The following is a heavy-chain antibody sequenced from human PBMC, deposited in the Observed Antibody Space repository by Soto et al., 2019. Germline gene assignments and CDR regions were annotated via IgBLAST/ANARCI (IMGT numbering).Heavy chain of an antibody. J-gene: IGHJ5*02. V-gene: IGHV4-31*03. Sequence: QVQLQESGPGLVKPSQTLSLTCNVSGGSISSGGYYWRWIRQHPGKGLEWIGYIYYSGRTYYNPSLKNRVTISVDTSKNQFSLKLSSVTAADTAVYYCARAGVAHTLTLGLNWFDPWVQGTLGTVSS. CDR2: IYYSGRT. CDR1: GGSISSGGYY. D-gene: IGHD2-15*01. CDR3: ARAGVAHTLTLGLNWFDP.